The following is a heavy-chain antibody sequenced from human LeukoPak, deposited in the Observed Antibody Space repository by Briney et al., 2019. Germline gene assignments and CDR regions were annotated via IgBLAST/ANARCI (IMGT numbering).Heavy chain of an antibody. V-gene: IGHV3-7*01. J-gene: IGHJ4*02. CDR2: IKQDGSEK. D-gene: IGHD6-13*01. Sequence: GSLRLSCAVSGFTFSDYWMSWVRQAPGKGLKWVASIKQDGSEKHYVDSVKGRFTISRDNAKSSLYLQMNSLRTEDTAVYYCAGPRIPAADTDYWGQGTLVTVSS. CDR1: GFTFSDYW. CDR3: AGPRIPAADTDY.